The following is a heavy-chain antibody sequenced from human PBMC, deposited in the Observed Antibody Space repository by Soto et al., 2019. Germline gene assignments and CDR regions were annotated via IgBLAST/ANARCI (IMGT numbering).Heavy chain of an antibody. D-gene: IGHD2-21*02. CDR1: GYTFGIYG. CDR2: ISADTGYT. V-gene: IGHV1-18*01. CDR3: ARCGSAVTVCLDP. Sequence: QAQLVQSGGEVKKPGASVKVSCKASGYTFGIYGVTWVRQAPGQGLEWMGRISADTGYTNYAQNFQGRVTMTTDTSTSTAYMEVRSLASDDTAIYYCARCGSAVTVCLDPWGQGTLVIVSS. J-gene: IGHJ5*02.